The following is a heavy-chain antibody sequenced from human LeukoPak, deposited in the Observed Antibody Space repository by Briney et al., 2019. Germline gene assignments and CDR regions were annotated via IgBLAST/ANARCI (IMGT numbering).Heavy chain of an antibody. CDR3: ARRYYYDSSGYLY. CDR1: GFTFSSYS. CDR2: ISSSSSTI. D-gene: IGHD3-22*01. V-gene: IGHV3-48*02. Sequence: GGPLRLSCAASGFTFSSYSMNWVRQAPGKGLEWVSYISSSSSTIYYADSVKGRFTISRDNAKNSLYLQMNSLRDEDTAVYYCARRYYYDSSGYLYWGQGTLVTVSS. J-gene: IGHJ4*02.